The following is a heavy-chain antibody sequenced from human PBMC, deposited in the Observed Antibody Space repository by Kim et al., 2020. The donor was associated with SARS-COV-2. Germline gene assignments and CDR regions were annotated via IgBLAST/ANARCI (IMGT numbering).Heavy chain of an antibody. CDR3: AKDRFKVSGSSPTGFDY. V-gene: IGHV3-23*01. Sequence: GGSLRLSCAASGFTFSSYAMSWVRQAPGKGLEWVSAISGSGGSTYYADSVKGRFTISRDNSKNTLYLQMNSLRAEDTAVYYCAKDRFKVSGSSPTGFDYWGQGTLVTVSS. J-gene: IGHJ4*02. D-gene: IGHD1-26*01. CDR2: ISGSGGST. CDR1: GFTFSSYA.